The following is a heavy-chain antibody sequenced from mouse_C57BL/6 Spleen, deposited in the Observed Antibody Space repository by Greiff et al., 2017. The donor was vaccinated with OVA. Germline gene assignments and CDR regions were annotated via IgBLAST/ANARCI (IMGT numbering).Heavy chain of an antibody. CDR2: ISSGSSTI. J-gene: IGHJ4*01. D-gene: IGHD2-4*01. Sequence: EVMLVESGGGLVKPGGSLKLSCAASGFTFSDYGMHWVRQAPEKGLEWVAYISSGSSTIYYADTVKGRFTISRDNAKNTLFLQMTSLRSEDTAMYYCARKEDYDDYAMDYWGQGTSVTVSS. V-gene: IGHV5-17*01. CDR1: GFTFSDYG. CDR3: ARKEDYDDYAMDY.